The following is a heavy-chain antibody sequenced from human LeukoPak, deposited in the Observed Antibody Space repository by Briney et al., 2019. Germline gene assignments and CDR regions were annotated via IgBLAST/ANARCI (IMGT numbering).Heavy chain of an antibody. CDR2: MNPNSGKT. Sequence: ASVKVSCKASVYTFTNYDINWVQQATGQGLEWMGWMNPNSGKTGYAQKFQGRVTLTRNTSISTAYMELSSLRSEDTAVYYCARGVDSSSWYRFHYWGQGTLVTVSS. V-gene: IGHV1-8*03. CDR1: VYTFTNYD. J-gene: IGHJ4*02. CDR3: ARGVDSSSWYRFHY. D-gene: IGHD3-22*01.